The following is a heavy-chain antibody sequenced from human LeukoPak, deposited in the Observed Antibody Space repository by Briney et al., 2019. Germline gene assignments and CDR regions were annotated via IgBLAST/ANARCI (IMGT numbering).Heavy chain of an antibody. CDR3: ARGGVDGYDEKWYYFDY. V-gene: IGHV1-2*02. CDR1: GYIFTGYY. D-gene: IGHD5-12*01. J-gene: IGHJ4*02. Sequence: ASVKVSCKASGYIFTGYYMHWVRQAPGQGLEWMGLINPNSGGTNYAQKFQGRVTMTRDTSISTAYMELSRLRSDDTAVYYCARGGVDGYDEKWYYFDYWGQGTLVTVSS. CDR2: INPNSGGT.